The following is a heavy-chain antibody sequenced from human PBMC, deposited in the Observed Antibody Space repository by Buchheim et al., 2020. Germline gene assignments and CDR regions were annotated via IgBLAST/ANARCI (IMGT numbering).Heavy chain of an antibody. V-gene: IGHV1-46*01. Sequence: QVQLVQSGAEVKKPGASVKVSCKASGYTFTSYYMHWVRQAPGQGLEWMGIINPSGGSTSYAQKFQGRVTMTRDTSTSTAYMELSSLRSEDTAVYYCARDNGDYGSYYYGMDVWGQGTT. CDR2: INPSGGST. J-gene: IGHJ6*02. CDR1: GYTFTSYY. D-gene: IGHD4-17*01. CDR3: ARDNGDYGSYYYGMDV.